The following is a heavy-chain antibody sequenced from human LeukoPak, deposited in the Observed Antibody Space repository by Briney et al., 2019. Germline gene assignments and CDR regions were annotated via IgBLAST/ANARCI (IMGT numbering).Heavy chain of an antibody. CDR1: GFTFSSYG. V-gene: IGHV3-30*18. CDR3: AKDVDPFGSGSYVEGFDY. CDR2: ISFDASNK. D-gene: IGHD3-10*01. Sequence: GGSLRLSCAASGFTFSSYGMHWIRQAPGKGLEWVAVISFDASNKYYADSVKGRFTISRDNSKNTLYLQMNSLRAEDTAVYYCAKDVDPFGSGSYVEGFDYWGQGTLVTVSS. J-gene: IGHJ4*02.